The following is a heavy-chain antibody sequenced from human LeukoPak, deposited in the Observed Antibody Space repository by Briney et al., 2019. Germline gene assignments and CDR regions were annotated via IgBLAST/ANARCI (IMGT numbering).Heavy chain of an antibody. D-gene: IGHD2-2*01. CDR1: GYSFTTFW. CDR2: IYPDDSDT. Sequence: GESLKISCKGSGYSFTTFWIGWARQMPGKGLEWMGIIYPDDSDTRYSPSFQGQVTISADKSISTAYLQWSSLKASDTAMYYCARGYCSSISCYRFDCWGQGTLVTVSS. J-gene: IGHJ4*02. CDR3: ARGYCSSISCYRFDC. V-gene: IGHV5-51*01.